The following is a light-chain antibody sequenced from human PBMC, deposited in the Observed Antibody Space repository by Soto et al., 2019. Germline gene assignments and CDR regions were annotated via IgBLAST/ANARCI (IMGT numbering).Light chain of an antibody. J-gene: IGLJ2*01. CDR2: RNN. V-gene: IGLV1-47*01. CDR3: ASWDASVGGPA. CDR1: NSNIGSKY. Sequence: QSVLTQPPSASGTPGQRVTISCSGSNSNIGSKYVYWYQQCPGTAPKLLIYRNNQRPSGVPDRFSGSMSGTSAALAMSVLRCEDEADYYCASWDASVGGPAFGGGTKLTVL.